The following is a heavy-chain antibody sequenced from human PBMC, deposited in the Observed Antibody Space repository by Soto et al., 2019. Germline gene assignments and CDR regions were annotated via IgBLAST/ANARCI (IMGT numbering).Heavy chain of an antibody. CDR2: IKKDESEK. D-gene: IGHD4-17*01. CDR1: GFAFSNYW. V-gene: IGHV3-7*01. CDR3: AREGDVVTTVTTAFYYGMDV. J-gene: IGHJ6*02. Sequence: EVQVVESGGGLVQPGGSLWLSCTASGFAFSNYWMSWVRQAPGKGLQWVANIKKDESEKHYVDSVKGRFTISRNNAKNSLYLQMNSLRVEDTAVYYCAREGDVVTTVTTAFYYGMDVWGQGTTVTVSS.